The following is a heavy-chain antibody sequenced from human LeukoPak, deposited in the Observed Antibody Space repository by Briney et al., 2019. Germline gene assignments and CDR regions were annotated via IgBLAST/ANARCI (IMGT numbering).Heavy chain of an antibody. CDR2: ISSSSSYI. CDR1: GFAFSSYS. D-gene: IGHD2-2*02. J-gene: IGHJ6*02. Sequence: GGSLRLSCAASGFAFSSYSMNWVRHAPGKGLEWVSSISSSSSYIYYADSVKGRFTISRNNAKNSLYLQMNSLRAEDTAVYYCARDKSIVVVPAAIYYYYGMDVWGQGTTVTVSS. V-gene: IGHV3-21*01. CDR3: ARDKSIVVVPAAIYYYYGMDV.